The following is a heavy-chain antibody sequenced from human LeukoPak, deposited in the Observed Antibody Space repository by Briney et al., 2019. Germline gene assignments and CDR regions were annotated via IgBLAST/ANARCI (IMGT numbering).Heavy chain of an antibody. D-gene: IGHD2-21*01. CDR3: ARLYCGGDCYSVWFDP. CDR2: IYPGDSDT. Sequence: GESLKISWKGSGYSFTSYWIGWVRQMPGKGLEWMGIIYPGDSDTRYSPSFQGQVTISTDKSISTAYLQWSSLKASDTAMYYCARLYCGGDCYSVWFDPWGQGTLVTVSS. CDR1: GYSFTSYW. V-gene: IGHV5-51*01. J-gene: IGHJ5*02.